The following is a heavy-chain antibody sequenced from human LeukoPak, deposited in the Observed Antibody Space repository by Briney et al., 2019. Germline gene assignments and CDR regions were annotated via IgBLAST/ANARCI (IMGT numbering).Heavy chain of an antibody. CDR2: IRPDGSDT. CDR3: ARRSWQFDY. D-gene: IGHD6-13*01. V-gene: IGHV3-7*01. Sequence: GGSLRLSCAASGVTFSGFWMTWVRQAPGKGLEWVASIRPDGSDTYYPDSVKGRFTVSRDNAKNSVYLQMDSLRAEDTAVYYCARRSWQFDYWGRGTLVTVSS. J-gene: IGHJ4*02. CDR1: GVTFSGFW.